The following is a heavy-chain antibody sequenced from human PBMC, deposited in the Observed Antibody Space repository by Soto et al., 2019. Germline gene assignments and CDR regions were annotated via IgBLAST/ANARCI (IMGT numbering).Heavy chain of an antibody. CDR1: GFTFSDHY. D-gene: IGHD6-13*01. CDR3: ARPQVVAAGTSDY. Sequence: GGSLRLCCAASGFTFSDHYMSWIRQAPGKELEWVSYISSGGDTIHYADSVKGRFTVSRDNAKNSLYLQMNSLRAEDTAVYYCARPQVVAAGTSDYWGQGTLVTVSS. V-gene: IGHV3-11*01. J-gene: IGHJ4*02. CDR2: ISSGGDTI.